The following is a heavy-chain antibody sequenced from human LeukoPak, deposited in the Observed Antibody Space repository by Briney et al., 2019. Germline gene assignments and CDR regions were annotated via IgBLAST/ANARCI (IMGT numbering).Heavy chain of an antibody. D-gene: IGHD3-3*01. CDR3: ARGLEWVPKGSDGDAFDI. CDR2: IYTSGST. J-gene: IGHJ3*02. V-gene: IGHV4-61*02. CDR1: GGSISSGSYY. Sequence: PSQTLSLTCTVSGGSISSGSYYWSWIRQPAGKGLEWIGRIYTSGSTNFNPSLKSRVTISVDTSKNQFSLKLSSVTAADTAVYYCARGLEWVPKGSDGDAFDIWGQGTMVTVSS.